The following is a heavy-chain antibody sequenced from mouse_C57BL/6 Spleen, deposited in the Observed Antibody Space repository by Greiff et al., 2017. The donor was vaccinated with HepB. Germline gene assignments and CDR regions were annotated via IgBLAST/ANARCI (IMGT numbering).Heavy chain of an antibody. CDR1: GFTFSDYY. J-gene: IGHJ4*01. D-gene: IGHD2-1*01. CDR2: INYDGSST. Sequence: EVQLVESEGGLVQPGSSMKLSCTASGFTFSDYYMAWVRQVPEKGLEWVANINYDGSSTYYLDSLKSRFIISRDNAKNILYLQMSSLKSEDTATYYCARGYYGNPRAMDYWGQGTSVTVSS. V-gene: IGHV5-16*01. CDR3: ARGYYGNPRAMDY.